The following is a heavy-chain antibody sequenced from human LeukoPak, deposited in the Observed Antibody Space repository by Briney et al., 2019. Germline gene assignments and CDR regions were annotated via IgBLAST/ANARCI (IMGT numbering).Heavy chain of an antibody. D-gene: IGHD3-10*01. CDR1: GFTFSSYW. CDR3: ARDIRWFGTCDY. J-gene: IGHJ4*02. V-gene: IGHV3-74*01. Sequence: GGSLRLSCAASGFTFSSYWMHWVRHAPGKGLVWVSRINSDGSTTSYADSVKGRFTISRDNAKNTLYLQMNSLRAEDTAVYYCARDIRWFGTCDYWGQGTRVTVSS. CDR2: INSDGSTT.